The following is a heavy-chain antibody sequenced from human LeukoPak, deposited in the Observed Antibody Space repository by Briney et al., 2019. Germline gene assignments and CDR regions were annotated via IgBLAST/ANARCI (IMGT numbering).Heavy chain of an antibody. J-gene: IGHJ4*02. V-gene: IGHV5-51*01. CDR3: ARARYPGNYFDY. D-gene: IGHD2-2*02. CDR2: IYPGDSDT. Sequence: GESLKISCKGSGYNFTNYWLGWVRQMPGKGLDWMGIIYPGDSDTTYSPSFRGQVTVSADKSISTAYLQWSSLKASDTAMYYCARARYPGNYFDYWGQGTLVTVSS. CDR1: GYNFTNYW.